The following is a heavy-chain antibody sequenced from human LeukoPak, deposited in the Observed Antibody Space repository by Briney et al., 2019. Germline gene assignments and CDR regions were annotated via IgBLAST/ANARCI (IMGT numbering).Heavy chain of an antibody. CDR3: ARTRGYYFDY. V-gene: IGHV1-46*01. Sequence: ASVKVSCKASGYSFTNYYMHWVRQAPGQGLEWMGMINPSGGSTTYTQKFQGRVTMTRDMSTSTVYMELSSLTSEDTAVYYCARTRGYYFDYWGQGTLVTVSS. CDR2: INPSGGST. J-gene: IGHJ4*02. CDR1: GYSFTNYY.